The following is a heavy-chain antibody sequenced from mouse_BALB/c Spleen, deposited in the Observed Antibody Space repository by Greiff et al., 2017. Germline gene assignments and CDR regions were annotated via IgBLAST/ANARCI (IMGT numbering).Heavy chain of an antibody. CDR3: ARMAYYGNIYYAMDY. V-gene: IGHV2-2*02. Sequence: QVQLQQSGPGLVQPSQSLSITCTVSGFSLTSYGVHWVRQSPGKGLEWLGVIWSGGSTDYNAAFISRLSISKDNSKSQVFFKMNSLQANDTAIYYCARMAYYGNIYYAMDYWGQGTSVTVSS. J-gene: IGHJ4*01. CDR2: IWSGGST. D-gene: IGHD2-10*01. CDR1: GFSLTSYG.